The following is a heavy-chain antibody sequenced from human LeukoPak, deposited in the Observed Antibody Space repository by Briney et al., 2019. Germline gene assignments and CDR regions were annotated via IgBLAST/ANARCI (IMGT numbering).Heavy chain of an antibody. J-gene: IGHJ3*02. CDR3: ARDPNIVSTVTLRAFDI. V-gene: IGHV4-4*02. CDR1: GGSISSSSW. D-gene: IGHD5/OR15-5a*01. Sequence: SGTLSLTCAVSGGSISSSSWWSWVRQPPGKGLEWIGEVFHDGSPNYNPSFRGRVTILVDKSKNQFSLNLGSLTAADAAMYYCARDPNIVSTVTLRAFDIWGQGTMVSVSS. CDR2: VFHDGSP.